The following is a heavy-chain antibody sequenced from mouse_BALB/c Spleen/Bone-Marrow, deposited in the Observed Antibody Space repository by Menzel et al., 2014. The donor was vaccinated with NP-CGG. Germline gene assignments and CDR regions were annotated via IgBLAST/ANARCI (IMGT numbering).Heavy chain of an antibody. Sequence: QVQLQQSGAELMKPGTSVKISCKATGYTFSSYWIEWVKQRPGHGLEWIGEILPGSGSTNYNEKFKGKATFTADTSSNTAYMQHSSLTSEDSAVYYCARWGSFAYWGQGTLVTVSA. CDR3: ARWGSFAY. CDR2: ILPGSGST. V-gene: IGHV1-9*01. D-gene: IGHD1-1*01. J-gene: IGHJ3*01. CDR1: GYTFSSYW.